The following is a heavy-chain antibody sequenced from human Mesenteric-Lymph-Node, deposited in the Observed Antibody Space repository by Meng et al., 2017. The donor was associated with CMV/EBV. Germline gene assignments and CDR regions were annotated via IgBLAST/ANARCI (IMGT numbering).Heavy chain of an antibody. CDR2: IIPIFGTA. CDR1: GYSFTNYG. J-gene: IGHJ3*02. D-gene: IGHD1-26*01. Sequence: SVKVSCKASGYSFTNYGISWVRQAPGQGLEWMGGIIPIFGTANYAQKFQDRVTISTDESTTTAYMELSSARSEDTAVYYCASSSGSHHDAFDMWGQGTMVTVSS. V-gene: IGHV1-69*05. CDR3: ASSSGSHHDAFDM.